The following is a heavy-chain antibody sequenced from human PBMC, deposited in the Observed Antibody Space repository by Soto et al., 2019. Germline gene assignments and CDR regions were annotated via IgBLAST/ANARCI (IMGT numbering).Heavy chain of an antibody. CDR3: AKGFIAARPGDY. Sequence: GESLKISFKGSGYSFTSYWISWVRQMPGKGLEWMGRIDPSDSYTNYSPSFQGHVTISADKSISTAYLQWSSLKASDTAMYYCAKGFIAARPGDYWGQGTLVTVSS. CDR1: GYSFTSYW. V-gene: IGHV5-10-1*01. CDR2: IDPSDSYT. J-gene: IGHJ4*02. D-gene: IGHD6-6*01.